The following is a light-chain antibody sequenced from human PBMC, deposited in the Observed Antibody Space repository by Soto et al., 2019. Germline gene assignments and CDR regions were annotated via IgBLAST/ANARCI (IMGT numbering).Light chain of an antibody. CDR3: SSYTSSSTVV. CDR1: SSDVGAYNY. Sequence: QSALTQPASVSGSPGQSVTISCSGSSSDVGAYNYVSWYQRHPGKAPKLMIYDVTNRPSGVSNRFSGSKSVNTASLTISGLQAEDEADYFCSSYTSSSTVVFGGGTKVTVL. J-gene: IGLJ3*02. V-gene: IGLV2-14*01. CDR2: DVT.